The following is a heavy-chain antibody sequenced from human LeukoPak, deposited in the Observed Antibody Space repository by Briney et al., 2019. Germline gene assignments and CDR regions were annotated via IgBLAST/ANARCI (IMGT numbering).Heavy chain of an antibody. CDR3: ARADIIVVAGATPVGSAFEY. V-gene: IGHV1-18*01. CDR2: ISANKGDT. D-gene: IGHD2-15*01. J-gene: IGHJ4*02. CDR1: GYTFISYG. Sequence: ASLKVSCKTSGYTFISYGISWLRQAPGQGIEWMGWISANKGDTEYAQKFQGRLTVTRDTSTSTAYMELKRLESDDTAVYYCARADIIVVAGATPVGSAFEYWGQGTLITVS.